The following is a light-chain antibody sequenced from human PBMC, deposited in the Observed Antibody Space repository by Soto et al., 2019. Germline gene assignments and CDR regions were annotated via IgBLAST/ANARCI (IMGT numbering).Light chain of an antibody. CDR1: QSVSAY. CDR2: DAS. CDR3: QQRSSSPLT. Sequence: EVKLTQSPATLSLSPGERATLSCRASQSVSAYLAWYQQKPGQAPRLLIYDASNRAAGIPARFSGSGSETDCTLNISSLEPEDFAVYYCQQRSSSPLTFGGGTKVEIK. V-gene: IGKV3-11*01. J-gene: IGKJ4*01.